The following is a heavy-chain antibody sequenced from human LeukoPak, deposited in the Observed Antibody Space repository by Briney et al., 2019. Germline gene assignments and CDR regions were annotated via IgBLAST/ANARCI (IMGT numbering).Heavy chain of an antibody. J-gene: IGHJ4*02. D-gene: IGHD6-19*01. CDR1: GGSISSYY. CDR2: IYYSGST. CDR3: ARAISEAVAGTLDY. Sequence: SETLSLTCTVSGGSISSYYWSWIRQPPGKGLEWIGYIYYSGSTNYNPSLKSRVTISVDTSKNQFSLKLSSVTAADTAVYYCARAISEAVAGTLDYWGQGTLVTVSS. V-gene: IGHV4-59*08.